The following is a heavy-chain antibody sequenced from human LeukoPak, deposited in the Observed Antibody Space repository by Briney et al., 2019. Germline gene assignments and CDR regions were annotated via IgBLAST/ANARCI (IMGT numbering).Heavy chain of an antibody. Sequence: GRSLRLSCAASGFTFDDYAMHWVRQAPGKGLEWVSGISWNSGSIGYADSVKGRFTISRENAKNSLYLQMNSLRAGDTAVYYCARGGRSGWYFDLWGRGTLVTVSS. CDR1: GFTFDDYA. D-gene: IGHD3-16*01. V-gene: IGHV3-9*01. J-gene: IGHJ2*01. CDR3: ARGGRSGWYFDL. CDR2: ISWNSGSI.